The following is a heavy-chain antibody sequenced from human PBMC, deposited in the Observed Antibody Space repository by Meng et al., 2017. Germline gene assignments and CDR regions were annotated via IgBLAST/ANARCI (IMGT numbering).Heavy chain of an antibody. CDR3: ARPGGYSYGYSYYYGMDV. CDR2: SNAGNGNT. Sequence: ASVKVSCKASGYTFTSYAMHWVRQAPGQRLEWMGWSNAGNGNTKYSQEFQGRVTITRDTSASTAYMELSSLRSEDTAVYYCARPGGYSYGYSYYYGMDVWGQGTTVTVSS. V-gene: IGHV1-3*02. D-gene: IGHD5-18*01. J-gene: IGHJ6*02. CDR1: GYTFTSYA.